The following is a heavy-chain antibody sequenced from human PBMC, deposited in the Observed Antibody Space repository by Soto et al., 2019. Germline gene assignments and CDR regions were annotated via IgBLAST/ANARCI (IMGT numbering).Heavy chain of an antibody. CDR2: ISYDGSNK. D-gene: IGHD6-19*01. V-gene: IGHV3-30-3*01. CDR1: GFTFSSYA. J-gene: IGHJ4*02. CDR3: AREVYSSGWYRKGSGIDY. Sequence: PGGSLRLSCAASGFTFSSYAMHWVRQAPGKGLEWVAVISYDGSNKYYADSVKGRFTTSRDNSKNTLYLQMNSLRAEDTAVYYCAREVYSSGWYRKGSGIDYWGQGTLVTVSS.